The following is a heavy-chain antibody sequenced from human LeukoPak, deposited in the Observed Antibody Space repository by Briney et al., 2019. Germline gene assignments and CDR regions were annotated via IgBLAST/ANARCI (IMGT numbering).Heavy chain of an antibody. Sequence: ASVKVSCKASGGTVSSYTISWVRQAPGQGLEWMGRIIPLFGIANYAQKFQDRATISADKSTNTAYMELSSLRSEDTALYYCARGDEISNNWTSVWFDPWGQGTLVTVSS. V-gene: IGHV1-69*02. CDR2: IIPLFGIA. CDR3: ARGDEISNNWTSVWFDP. J-gene: IGHJ5*02. CDR1: GGTVSSYT. D-gene: IGHD1-1*01.